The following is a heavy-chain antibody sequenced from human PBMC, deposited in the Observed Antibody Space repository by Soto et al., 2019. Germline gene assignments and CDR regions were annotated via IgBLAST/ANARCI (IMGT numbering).Heavy chain of an antibody. J-gene: IGHJ5*02. CDR3: ARGPRTNVPGARVRCCFDP. D-gene: IGHD2-2*01. CDR2: INQSGGT. V-gene: IGHV4-34*01. Sequence: QVQLQQWGAGLLGPSETLSLTCAVYGGSLSGFYWSWIRQSPGKGLEWVGEINQSGGTSYNPSLKSRVTISVDTSKTQLSLNLNSVTAADTSVYYCARGPRTNVPGARVRCCFDPWGQGTLVTVSS. CDR1: GGSLSGFY.